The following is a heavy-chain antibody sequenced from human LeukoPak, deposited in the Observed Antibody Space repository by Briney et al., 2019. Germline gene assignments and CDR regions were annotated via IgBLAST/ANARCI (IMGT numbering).Heavy chain of an antibody. CDR3: PRGVVVVVAATSVLDP. CDR2: INPNSGGT. CDR1: GYTFTGYY. Sequence: AASVKVSCKASGYTFTGYYMHWVRQAPGQGLEWMGWINPNSGGTNYAQKFQGRVTMTRDTSISTAYMELSRLRSDDTAVYYCPRGVVVVVAATSVLDPWGQGTLVTVSS. V-gene: IGHV1-2*02. J-gene: IGHJ5*02. D-gene: IGHD2-15*01.